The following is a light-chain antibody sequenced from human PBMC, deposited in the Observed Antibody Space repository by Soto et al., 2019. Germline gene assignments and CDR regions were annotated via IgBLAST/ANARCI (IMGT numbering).Light chain of an antibody. CDR2: DGS. Sequence: QSVLTQPASMSGSPGQSITISCTGTSSDVGSYNLVSWYQQFPDKAPKLIIYDGSERPSGVSDRFSGSKSGNTASLTISGLRAEDEAEYQCYSYAPYSSFADVFGTGTKVTV. V-gene: IGLV2-23*03. CDR3: YSYAPYSSFADV. CDR1: SSDVGSYNL. J-gene: IGLJ1*01.